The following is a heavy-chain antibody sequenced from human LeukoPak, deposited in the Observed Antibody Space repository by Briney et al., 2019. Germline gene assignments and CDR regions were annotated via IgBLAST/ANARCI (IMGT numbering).Heavy chain of an antibody. CDR2: FNNNGGNT. V-gene: IGHV3-23*01. CDR1: GFTFSSYA. J-gene: IGHJ5*02. CDR3: ANTLLWGYNWFDP. D-gene: IGHD3-10*01. Sequence: PGGSLRLSCAPSGFTFSSYAMSWVRQAPGKGLEWVSTFNNNGGNTYYADSVKGRFTISRDNSKNKLYLQMDCLRAEDTAVYYCANTLLWGYNWFDPWGRGTLVTVSS.